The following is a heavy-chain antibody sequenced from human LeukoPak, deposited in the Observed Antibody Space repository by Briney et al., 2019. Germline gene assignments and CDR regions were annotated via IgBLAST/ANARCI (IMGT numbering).Heavy chain of an antibody. Sequence: ASVKVSXKAPGYTFTGYYIHWVRQAPGQGLEWMGWINPNSGGTNYAQKFQGRVTMTRDTSISTAYMELSRLRSDDTAVYYCARAQVCSTTSCYSYFDYWGQGTLVTVSS. CDR3: ARAQVCSTTSCYSYFDY. CDR1: GYTFTGYY. V-gene: IGHV1-2*02. CDR2: INPNSGGT. D-gene: IGHD2-2*02. J-gene: IGHJ4*02.